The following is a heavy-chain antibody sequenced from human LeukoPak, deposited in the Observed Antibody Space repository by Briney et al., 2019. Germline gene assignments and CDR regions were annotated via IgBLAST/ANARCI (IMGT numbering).Heavy chain of an antibody. CDR3: ARGQVRAAARLDYYYYMDV. J-gene: IGHJ6*03. CDR2: IYTSGST. D-gene: IGHD6-13*01. V-gene: IGHV4-4*07. Sequence: KTSETLSLTCTVSGGSISSYYWSWIRQPAGKGLEWIGRIYTSGSTNYNPSLKSRVTMSVDTSKNQFSLKLSSVTAADTAVYYCARGQVRAAARLDYYYYMDVWGKGTTVTVSS. CDR1: GGSISSYY.